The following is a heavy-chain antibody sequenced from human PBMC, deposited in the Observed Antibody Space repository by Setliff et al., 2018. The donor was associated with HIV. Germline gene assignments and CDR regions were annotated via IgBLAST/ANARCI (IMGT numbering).Heavy chain of an antibody. CDR1: GYTFTSYY. D-gene: IGHD3-10*01. CDR2: INPSGGST. CDR3: TRAYYYGSESYYEDYFDY. V-gene: IGHV1-46*03. J-gene: IGHJ4*02. Sequence: GASVKVSCKASGYTFTSYYMHWVRQAPGQGLEWMGIINPSGGSTSYAQKFQGRVTMTRDTSTSTVYMELSSLRSEDTAVYYCTRAYYYGSESYYEDYFDYWGQGTLVTVSS.